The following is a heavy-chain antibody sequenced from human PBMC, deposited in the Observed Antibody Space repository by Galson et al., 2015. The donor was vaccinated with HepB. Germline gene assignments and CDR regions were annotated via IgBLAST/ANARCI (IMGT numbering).Heavy chain of an antibody. CDR2: ISSNSDYI. CDR1: RFTFSNYN. J-gene: IGHJ6*02. V-gene: IGHV3-21*04. Sequence: SLRLSCAASRFTFSNYNMNWVRQPPGKGLEWVASISSNSDYIYYADSVKGRFTISRDNAKNSLYLQMNSLRAEDTALYYCTRDMGGGLPATAVPLWGYYYYGMDVWGQGTTVTVSS. D-gene: IGHD2-2*02. CDR3: TRDMGGGLPATAVPLWGYYYYGMDV.